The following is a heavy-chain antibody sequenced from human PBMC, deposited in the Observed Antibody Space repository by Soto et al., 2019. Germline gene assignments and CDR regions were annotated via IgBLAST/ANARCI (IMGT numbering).Heavy chain of an antibody. CDR3: ARVFRGIAAPDYYYYYGMDV. V-gene: IGHV3-30-3*01. J-gene: IGHJ6*02. CDR2: ISYDGSNK. Sequence: PLGSLRLCCAASGVNFSSYARHLIRQNPGKGLEWVAVISYDGSNKYYADSVKGRFTISRDNSKNTLYLQMNSLRAEDTAVYYCARVFRGIAAPDYYYYYGMDVWGQGTTVTVSS. D-gene: IGHD6-13*01. CDR1: GVNFSSYA.